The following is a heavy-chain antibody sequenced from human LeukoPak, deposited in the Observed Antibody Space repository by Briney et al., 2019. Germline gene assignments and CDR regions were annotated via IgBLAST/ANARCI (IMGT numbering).Heavy chain of an antibody. D-gene: IGHD3-3*01. J-gene: IGHJ4*02. CDR3: AREYYDFWSGYLRGLYYFDY. Sequence: ASVKVSCKASGYTFTSYAMNWVRQAPGQGLEWMGWINTNTGNPTYAQGFTGRFVFSLDTSVSTAYLQISSLKAEDTAVYYCAREYYDFWSGYLRGLYYFDYWGQGTLVTVSS. CDR2: INTNTGNP. CDR1: GYTFTSYA. V-gene: IGHV7-4-1*02.